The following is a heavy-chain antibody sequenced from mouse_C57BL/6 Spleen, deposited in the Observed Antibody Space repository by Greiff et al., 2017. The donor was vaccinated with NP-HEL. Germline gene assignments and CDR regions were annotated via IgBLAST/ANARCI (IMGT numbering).Heavy chain of an antibody. D-gene: IGHD3-2*02. CDR1: GYTFTDYE. Sequence: VQLQQSGAELVRPGASVTLSCKASGYTFTDYEMHWVKQTPVHGLEWIGAIDPETGGTAYNQKFKGKAILTADKSSSTAYMELRSLTSEDSAVYYCTRNSSGYNFDYWGQGTTLTVSS. CDR2: IDPETGGT. J-gene: IGHJ2*01. V-gene: IGHV1-15*01. CDR3: TRNSSGYNFDY.